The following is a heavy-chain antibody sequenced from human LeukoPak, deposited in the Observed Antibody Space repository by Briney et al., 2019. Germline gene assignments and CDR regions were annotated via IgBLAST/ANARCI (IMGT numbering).Heavy chain of an antibody. CDR2: IYYSGST. Sequence: SETLSLTCTVSGGSISSYYWSWIRQPPGKGLEWIGYIYYSGSTNYNPSLKSRVTISVDTSKNQFSLKLSSVTAADTAVYYCATGSYGSGSYYNASYYYYYYMDVWGKGTTVTVSS. CDR3: ATGSYGSGSYYNASYYYYYYMDV. D-gene: IGHD3-10*01. V-gene: IGHV4-59*01. CDR1: GGSISSYY. J-gene: IGHJ6*03.